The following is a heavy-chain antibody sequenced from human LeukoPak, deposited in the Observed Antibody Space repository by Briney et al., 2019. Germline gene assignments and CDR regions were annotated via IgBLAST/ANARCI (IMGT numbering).Heavy chain of an antibody. CDR2: IRQDGSEK. J-gene: IGHJ6*02. CDR3: AKEAVGIAAR. CDR1: GFTLSSYW. D-gene: IGHD6-6*01. Sequence: GGSLRLSCVASGFTLSSYWMSWVRQAPGKGLEWVANIRQDGSEKHYVDSVKGRFTISRDNSKNTLYLQMNSLRAEDTAVYYCAKEAVGIAARWGQGTTVTVSS. V-gene: IGHV3-7*03.